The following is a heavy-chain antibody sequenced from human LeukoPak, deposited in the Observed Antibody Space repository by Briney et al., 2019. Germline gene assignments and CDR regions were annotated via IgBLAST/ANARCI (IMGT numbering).Heavy chain of an antibody. D-gene: IGHD3-10*01. J-gene: IGHJ6*02. CDR3: AKDLILWFGELSYGMDV. Sequence: GGSLRLSCAASGFTFSSYAMSWVRQAPGKGLEWVSAISGSGGSTYYADSVKGRFTISRDNSKNTLYLRMNSLRAEDTAVYYCAKDLILWFGELSYGMDVWGQGTTVTVSS. CDR1: GFTFSSYA. V-gene: IGHV3-23*01. CDR2: ISGSGGST.